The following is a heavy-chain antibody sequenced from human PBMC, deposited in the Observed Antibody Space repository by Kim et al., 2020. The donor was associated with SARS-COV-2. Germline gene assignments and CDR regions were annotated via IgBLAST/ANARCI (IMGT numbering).Heavy chain of an antibody. J-gene: IGHJ5*02. CDR3: ARGTWGGGCWGYGSGQYNQFDA. Sequence: GSVKVSCKASGYTFTSSHIQWVRQAPGQGLEWMGIINPGGGSTIYAEKLQGRVTMTRDTSTGTVYMQLSSLRSEDTALYYCARGTWGGGCWGYGSGQYNQFDAWGQRTLVPVSS. D-gene: IGHD3-10*01. V-gene: IGHV1-46*03. CDR2: INPGGGST. CDR1: GYTFTSSH.